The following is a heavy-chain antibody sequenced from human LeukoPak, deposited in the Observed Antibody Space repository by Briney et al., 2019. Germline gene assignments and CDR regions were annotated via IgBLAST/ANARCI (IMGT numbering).Heavy chain of an antibody. V-gene: IGHV1-69*05. CDR3: ARLGYYYDSSGYYGSSGDAFDI. Sequence: SVKVSCKASGGTFSSYAISWVRQAPGQGLEWMGGIIPIFGTANYAQKFQGRVTITTDESTSTAYMELSSLRSEDTAVYYCARLGYYYDSSGYYGSSGDAFDIWGQGTMVTVSS. D-gene: IGHD3-22*01. CDR1: GGTFSSYA. CDR2: IIPIFGTA. J-gene: IGHJ3*02.